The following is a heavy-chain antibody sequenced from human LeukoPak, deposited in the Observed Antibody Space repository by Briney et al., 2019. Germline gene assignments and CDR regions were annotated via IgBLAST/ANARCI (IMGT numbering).Heavy chain of an antibody. J-gene: IGHJ5*02. V-gene: IGHV1-69*13. CDR1: GSTFSSYA. CDR3: ARCGSGVENWFDP. CDR2: IIPIFGTA. D-gene: IGHD6-25*01. Sequence: SVKVSCKAFGSTFSSYAISWVRQAPGQGLEWMGGIIPIFGTANYAQKFQGRVTITADESTSTAYMELSSLRSEDTAVYYCARCGSGVENWFDPWGQGTLVTVSS.